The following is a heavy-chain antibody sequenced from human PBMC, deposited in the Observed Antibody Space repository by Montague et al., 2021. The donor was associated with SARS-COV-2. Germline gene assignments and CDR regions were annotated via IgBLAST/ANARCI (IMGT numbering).Heavy chain of an antibody. CDR1: GGSGRTYY. Sequence: SETLSLTCTVSGGSGRTYYWSCLRQPPGKRREGIGFLYFSGSATTYKRKLKSRVTISIDTSKNKFSPNLSSVTAADTAVYFCARDQGLRGWFDPWGQGTLVAVSS. CDR3: ARDQGLRGWFDP. V-gene: IGHV4-59*02. CDR2: LYFSGSAT. J-gene: IGHJ5*02.